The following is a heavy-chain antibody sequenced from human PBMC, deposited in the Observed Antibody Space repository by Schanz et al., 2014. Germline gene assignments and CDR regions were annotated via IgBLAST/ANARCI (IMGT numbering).Heavy chain of an antibody. CDR3: ARGGYSSGWYDRDIAHFDY. J-gene: IGHJ4*02. CDR2: ISAQTGDT. V-gene: IGHV1-18*01. D-gene: IGHD6-19*01. Sequence: VQSVHSGTEVQKLGASVKVSCQTSGYTFTAYGINWVRQAPGQGLEWIGWISAQTGDTRYAQKMQGRVTMTRDVSSTTAFLELRSLRYDDTAVYYCARGGYSSGWYDRDIAHFDYWGQGTLXTVSS. CDR1: GYTFTAYG.